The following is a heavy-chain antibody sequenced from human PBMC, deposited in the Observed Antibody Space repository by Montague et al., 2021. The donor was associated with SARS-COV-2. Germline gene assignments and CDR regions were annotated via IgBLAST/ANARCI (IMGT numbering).Heavy chain of an antibody. Sequence: SETLSLTCTVSGDSISSYLWNWVRQPAGKGLEWIGRIWTSGSTNYNPSLKSRVTVSVDTSKNQFSLSLTSVTAADTAVYYCEGWPVSPEDGMDVWGQGTTVTVSS. CDR1: GDSISSYL. V-gene: IGHV4-4*07. CDR2: IWTSGST. CDR3: EGWPVSPEDGMDV. J-gene: IGHJ6*02.